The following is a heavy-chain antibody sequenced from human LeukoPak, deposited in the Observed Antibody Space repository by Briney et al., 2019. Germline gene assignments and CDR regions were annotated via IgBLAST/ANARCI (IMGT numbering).Heavy chain of an antibody. J-gene: IGHJ1*01. CDR1: GGSFSGYY. Sequence: SETLSLTCAVYGGSFSGYYWSWIRQSPGKGLEWIGEIKYTGSTNYNPSDKSRVTISGDTSKNQFSLHLSSVTAADTAVYYCARLGYCSGGSCNSYFQHWGQGTLVTVSS. CDR2: IKYTGST. D-gene: IGHD2-15*01. V-gene: IGHV4-34*01. CDR3: ARLGYCSGGSCNSYFQH.